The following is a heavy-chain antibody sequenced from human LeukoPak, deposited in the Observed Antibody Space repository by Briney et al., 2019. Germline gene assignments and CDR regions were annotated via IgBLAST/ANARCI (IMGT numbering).Heavy chain of an antibody. D-gene: IGHD1-1*01. Sequence: GGSLRLSCAASGFTFSSYSMNWVRQAPGKGLEWVSYISSSSSTIYYADSVKGRFTISRDNSKNTLYLQMNSLRAEDTAVYYCAKDSNLDLEPIYWGQGTLVTVSS. CDR1: GFTFSSYS. V-gene: IGHV3-48*01. CDR3: AKDSNLDLEPIY. CDR2: ISSSSSTI. J-gene: IGHJ4*02.